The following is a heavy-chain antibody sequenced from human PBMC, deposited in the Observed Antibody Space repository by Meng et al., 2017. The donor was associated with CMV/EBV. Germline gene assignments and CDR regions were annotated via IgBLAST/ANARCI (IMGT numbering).Heavy chain of an antibody. CDR1: GFTFSSYA. V-gene: IGHV3-30-3*01. CDR2: ISYDGSNK. J-gene: IGHJ6*02. Sequence: GGSLRLSCAASGFTFSSYAMHWVRQAPGKGLEWVAVISYDGSNKYYADSVKGRFTISRDNSKNTLYLQMNSLRAEDTAVYYCAKDTIFGVDLNYYGMDVWGQGTTVTVSS. CDR3: AKDTIFGVDLNYYGMDV. D-gene: IGHD3-3*01.